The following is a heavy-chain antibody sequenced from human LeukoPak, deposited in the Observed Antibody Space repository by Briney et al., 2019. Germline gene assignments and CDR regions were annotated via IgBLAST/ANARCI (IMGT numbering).Heavy chain of an antibody. V-gene: IGHV4-4*07. Sequence: VKPSETLALTCTVSGGSISSYYWSWIRQPAGKGLEWIGRIHRSGSTAYNPSVKSRVTISVDTSKNQFSLKLNSVTAADTAVYYCARGGFLVQNHFDPWGQGTLVTVSS. CDR3: ARGGFLVQNHFDP. CDR1: GGSISSYY. CDR2: IHRSGST. D-gene: IGHD3-3*01. J-gene: IGHJ5*02.